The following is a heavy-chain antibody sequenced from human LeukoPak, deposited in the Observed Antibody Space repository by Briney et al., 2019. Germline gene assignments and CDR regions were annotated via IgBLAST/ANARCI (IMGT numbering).Heavy chain of an antibody. V-gene: IGHV3-74*01. J-gene: IGHJ3*02. CDR1: GFTLSTYW. Sequence: GGSLRLSCAVSGFTLSTYWMHWVRQAPGRGLIWVSRISSDGSMTNYADSVKGRFIISRDNAKNTVYLQMNSLRAEDTAVYYCTRGQGAFDIRGQGTMVTVAS. CDR3: TRGQGAFDI. CDR2: ISSDGSMT.